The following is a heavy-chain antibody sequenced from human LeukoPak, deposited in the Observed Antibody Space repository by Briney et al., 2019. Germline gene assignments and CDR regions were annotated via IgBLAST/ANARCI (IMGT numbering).Heavy chain of an antibody. CDR1: GFTVSSND. CDR3: ARDRPGDGYFDY. J-gene: IGHJ4*02. D-gene: IGHD5-24*01. CDR2: IYSGGNT. Sequence: PGGSLRLSCAASGFTVSSNDMTWVRQTPGKGLEWVSIIYSGGNTYYADSVKVRFTISRDSSKNTLYLQMNSLRAEDTAVFYCARDRPGDGYFDYWGQGTLVTVSS. V-gene: IGHV3-66*01.